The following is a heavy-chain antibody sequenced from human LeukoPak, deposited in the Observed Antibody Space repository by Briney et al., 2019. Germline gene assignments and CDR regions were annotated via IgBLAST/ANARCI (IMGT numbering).Heavy chain of an antibody. CDR1: GDSVRTYY. D-gene: IGHD3-22*01. V-gene: IGHV4-4*07. Sequence: PSETLSLTCTVSGDSVRTYYWSWIRQPAGKGLEWIGRSYAAGSTNYNPSLRSRVTISLDTSKNQFSLRLTSVTAADTAIYYCARGATYFDDSGPSEVIDPWGQGTLVTVSS. CDR3: ARGATYFDDSGPSEVIDP. J-gene: IGHJ5*02. CDR2: SYAAGST.